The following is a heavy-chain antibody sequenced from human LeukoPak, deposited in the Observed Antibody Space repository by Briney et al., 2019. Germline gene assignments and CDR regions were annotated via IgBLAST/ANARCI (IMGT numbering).Heavy chain of an antibody. V-gene: IGHV1-46*01. CDR2: INPSGGST. CDR3: ASDIPTQWLHPPYNWFDP. Sequence: ASVKVSCKASGYTFTSYYRHWVRQAPGQGLEWMGIINPSGGSTSYAQKFQGRVTMTRDTSTSTVYMELSSLRSEDTAVYYCASDIPTQWLHPPYNWFDPWGQGTLVTVSS. D-gene: IGHD5-24*01. CDR1: GYTFTSYY. J-gene: IGHJ5*02.